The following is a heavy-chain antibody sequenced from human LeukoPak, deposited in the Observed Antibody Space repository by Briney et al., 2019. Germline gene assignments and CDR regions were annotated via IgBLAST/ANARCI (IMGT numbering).Heavy chain of an antibody. V-gene: IGHV3-33*01. Sequence: GGSLRLSCVASGFTFSSYGMHWVRQPPDKGLEWVAVIWYDGSHIYYADSVQGRFTIYRDNSKNTLYLQMNSLRGEDTAVYHCARGLLRGYSGYANDVFDIWGQGTMVTVSS. J-gene: IGHJ3*02. CDR3: ARGLLRGYSGYANDVFDI. CDR2: IWYDGSHI. D-gene: IGHD5-12*01. CDR1: GFTFSSYG.